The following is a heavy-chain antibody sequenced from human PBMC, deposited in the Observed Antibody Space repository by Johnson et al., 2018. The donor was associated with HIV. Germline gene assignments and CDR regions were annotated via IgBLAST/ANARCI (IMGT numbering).Heavy chain of an antibody. CDR1: GFTFDDYA. CDR3: AKDEQWLNDAFDI. D-gene: IGHD6-19*01. V-gene: IGHV3-9*01. J-gene: IGHJ3*02. Sequence: VQLVESGGGLVQPGRSLRLSCAASGFTFDDYAMHWVRQAPGKGLEWVSSISWNSGSIGYADSVKGRFTISRDNAKNSLYLQMNSLRAEDTAVYYCAKDEQWLNDAFDIWGQGTMVTVSS. CDR2: ISWNSGSI.